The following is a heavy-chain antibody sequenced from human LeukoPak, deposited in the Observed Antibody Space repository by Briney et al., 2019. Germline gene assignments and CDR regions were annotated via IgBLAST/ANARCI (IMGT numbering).Heavy chain of an antibody. CDR2: INPNSGGT. D-gene: IGHD2-2*01. V-gene: IGHV1-2*02. CDR1: GYTFTGYY. J-gene: IGHJ3*02. Sequence: GASVKVSCKASGYTFTGYYMHWVRQAPGQGLEWMGWINPNSGGTNYAQEFQGRVTMTRDTSISTAYMELSRLRSDDTAVYYCARYCSSTSCHSWGAFDIWGQGTMVTVSS. CDR3: ARYCSSTSCHSWGAFDI.